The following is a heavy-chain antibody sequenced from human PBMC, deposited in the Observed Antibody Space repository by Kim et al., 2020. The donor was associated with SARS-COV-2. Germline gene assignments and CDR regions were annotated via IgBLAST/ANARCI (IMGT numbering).Heavy chain of an antibody. Sequence: GGSLRLSCAASGFTFSSYGMHWVRQAPGKGLEWVAVISYDGSNKYYADSVKGRFTISRDNSKNTLYLQMNSLRAEDTAVYYCAKEGGREKLWNYYYYYGMDVWGQGTTVTVSS. D-gene: IGHD5-18*01. V-gene: IGHV3-30*18. CDR1: GFTFSSYG. CDR3: AKEGGREKLWNYYYYYGMDV. J-gene: IGHJ6*02. CDR2: ISYDGSNK.